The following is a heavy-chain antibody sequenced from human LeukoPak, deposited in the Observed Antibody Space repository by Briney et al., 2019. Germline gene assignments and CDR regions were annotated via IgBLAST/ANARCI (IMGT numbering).Heavy chain of an antibody. Sequence: SETLSLTCAVYGGSFSGYYWSWIRQPPGKGLEWIGYIYYSGSTNYNPSLKSRVTISVDTSKNQFSLKLSSVTAADTAVYYCARPLDYGDYTDAFDIWGQGTMVTVSS. D-gene: IGHD4-17*01. CDR1: GGSFSGYY. CDR3: ARPLDYGDYTDAFDI. V-gene: IGHV4-59*01. CDR2: IYYSGST. J-gene: IGHJ3*02.